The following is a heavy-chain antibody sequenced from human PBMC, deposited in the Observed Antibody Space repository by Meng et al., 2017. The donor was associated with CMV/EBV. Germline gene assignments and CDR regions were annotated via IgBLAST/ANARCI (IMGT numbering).Heavy chain of an antibody. D-gene: IGHD3-22*01. CDR3: TRDSLYYYDSSGYYYEFYYYGMDV. Sequence: GESLKISCTASGFTFGDYAMGWVRQAPGKGLEWVGFIRSKAYGGTTEYAASVKGRFTISRDDSKSIAYLQMNSLKTEDTAVYYCTRDSLYYYDSSGYYYEFYYYGMDVWGQGTTVTVSS. V-gene: IGHV3-49*04. CDR2: IRSKAYGGTT. CDR1: GFTFGDYA. J-gene: IGHJ6*02.